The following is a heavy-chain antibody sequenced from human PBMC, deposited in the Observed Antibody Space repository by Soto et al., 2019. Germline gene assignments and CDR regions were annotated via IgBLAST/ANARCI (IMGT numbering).Heavy chain of an antibody. CDR3: ARTIAAAGGRRYFDL. J-gene: IGHJ2*01. Sequence: QVQLVESGGGLVKPGGSLRLSCAASGFTFSDYYMSWLRQAPGKGPEWVSYISSSSSYTNYADSVKGRFTISRDNAKNSLYLQMDSLRAEDTAVYYCARTIAAAGGRRYFDLWGRGTLVTVSS. CDR1: GFTFSDYY. CDR2: ISSSSSYT. D-gene: IGHD6-13*01. V-gene: IGHV3-11*05.